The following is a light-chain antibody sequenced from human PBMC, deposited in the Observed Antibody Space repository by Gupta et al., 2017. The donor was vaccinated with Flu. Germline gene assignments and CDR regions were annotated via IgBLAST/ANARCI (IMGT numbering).Light chain of an antibody. J-gene: IGLJ3*02. CDR1: SSNIGAGYD. CDR2: GNS. CDR3: QSYDSSLSGWV. Sequence: QSVLTQPPSVSGAPGQRVTISCTVSSSNIGAGYDVHWYQQLPGTAPKLLIYGNSNRPSGVPDRFSGSKSGTSASLAITGLHAEDEADYYCQSYDSSLSGWVFGGGTKLTVL. V-gene: IGLV1-40*01.